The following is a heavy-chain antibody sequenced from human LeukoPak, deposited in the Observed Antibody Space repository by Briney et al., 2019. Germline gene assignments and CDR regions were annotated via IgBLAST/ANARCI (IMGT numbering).Heavy chain of an antibody. CDR3: ARDKIMGPTIFDY. D-gene: IGHD1-26*01. J-gene: IGHJ4*02. V-gene: IGHV3-7*03. CDR1: GFTLSTYW. Sequence: GGSLRLSCAASGFTLSTYWMSWVRQAPGKGLGWVTNIKQDGSEIYCMDSVKGRFTISRDNAKNSLYLQMNSLRAEDTAVYYCARDKIMGPTIFDYWGQGTLVTVSS. CDR2: IKQDGSEI.